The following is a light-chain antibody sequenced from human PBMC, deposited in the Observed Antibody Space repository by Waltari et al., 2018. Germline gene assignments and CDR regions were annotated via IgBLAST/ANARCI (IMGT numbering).Light chain of an antibody. V-gene: IGKV2-30*01. J-gene: IGKJ2*01. CDR1: HGLVYSDGNTH. CDR2: KVS. CDR3: MQASHWPYT. Sequence: DVVMTQSPLSLPVSLGQPASISCRSSHGLVYSDGNTHLSWFHQRPGQSPRRLIYKVSNRDSGVPDRFTGSGSGTEFTLNINRVEAEDVGIYSCMQASHWPYTFGQGTKLEIK.